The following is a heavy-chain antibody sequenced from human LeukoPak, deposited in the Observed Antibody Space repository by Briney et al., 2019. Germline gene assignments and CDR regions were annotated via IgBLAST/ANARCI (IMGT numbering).Heavy chain of an antibody. D-gene: IGHD3-16*01. CDR1: GFTFSTYT. CDR2: ISGSDGST. J-gene: IGHJ3*02. V-gene: IGHV3-23*01. Sequence: GESLRLSCAASGFTFSTYTMSWVRQAQGKGLDWVSIISGSDGSTYYADSVKGRFTISRDNSKNTLYLQMNSLRAEDRAISYCDIALRGLVWGSYSHSFHIWGQGTTVTVSS. CDR3: DIALRGLVWGSYSHSFHI.